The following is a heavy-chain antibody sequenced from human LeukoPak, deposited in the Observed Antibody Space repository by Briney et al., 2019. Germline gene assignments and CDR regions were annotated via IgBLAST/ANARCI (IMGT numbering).Heavy chain of an antibody. CDR3: ARGPPGGYYYYMDV. CDR1: GFTFSSYS. Sequence: PGGSLRLSCAASGFTFSSYSMNWVRQAPGKGLEWVSYISSSSTIYYADSVKGRFTISRDNAKNSLYLQMNSLRAEDTAVYYCARGPPGGYYYYMDVWGKGTTVTVSS. J-gene: IGHJ6*03. D-gene: IGHD2-15*01. V-gene: IGHV3-48*01. CDR2: ISSSSTI.